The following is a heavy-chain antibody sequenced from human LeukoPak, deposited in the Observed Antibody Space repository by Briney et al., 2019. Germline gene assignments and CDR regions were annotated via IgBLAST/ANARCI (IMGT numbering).Heavy chain of an antibody. D-gene: IGHD3-16*01. V-gene: IGHV3-21*01. Sequence: ETLSLTCAVYGGSFSGYYWSWIRQPPGKGLEWVSSISSSSSYIYYADSVKGRFTISRDNSKNTLYLQMNSLRAEDTAVYYCARVRWGGLYYFDYWGQGTLVTVSS. J-gene: IGHJ4*02. CDR1: GGSFSGYY. CDR3: ARVRWGGLYYFDY. CDR2: ISSSSSYI.